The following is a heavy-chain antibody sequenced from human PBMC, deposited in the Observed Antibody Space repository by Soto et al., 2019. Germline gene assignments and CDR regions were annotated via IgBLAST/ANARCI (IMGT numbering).Heavy chain of an antibody. CDR3: ETLAAAADTFVDY. Sequence: QLQLQESGPGLVKPSETLSLTCTVSGGSISSSIYYWGWIRQPPGKGLEWIGRIYYSGSTYYNPSRNSRVTISVASAKHQFSLKLSSVIAADTSVYYCETLAAAADTFVDYWGQGTLVTVSS. V-gene: IGHV4-39*01. D-gene: IGHD6-13*01. CDR2: IYYSGST. J-gene: IGHJ4*02. CDR1: GGSISSSIYY.